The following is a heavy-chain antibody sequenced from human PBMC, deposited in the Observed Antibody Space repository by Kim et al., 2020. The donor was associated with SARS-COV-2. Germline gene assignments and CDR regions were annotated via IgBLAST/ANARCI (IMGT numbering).Heavy chain of an antibody. CDR3: AKEVHVDSAM. CDR2: ISYDGTYK. Sequence: GGSLRLSCAASGFTFSGFGMHWVRQAPGKGLEWVAVISYDGTYKKYADSVEGRFTISRDNSKKTHYLQMNSLRAEDTAVYYCAKEVHVDSAMWGQGTLVTVSS. V-gene: IGHV3-30*18. J-gene: IGHJ4*02. CDR1: GFTFSGFG. D-gene: IGHD5-18*01.